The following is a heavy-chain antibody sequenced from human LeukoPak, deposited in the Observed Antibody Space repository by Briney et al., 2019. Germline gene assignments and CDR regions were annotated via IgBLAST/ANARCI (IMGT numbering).Heavy chain of an antibody. CDR2: IIPIFGTA. CDR3: ARVSSGWGAPEYFQH. Sequence: SVKVSCKASGDTFSSYAIGWVRQAPGQGLEWMGGIIPIFGTANYAQKFQGRVTITADESTSTAYMELSSLRSEDTAVYYCARVSSGWGAPEYFQHWGQGTLVTVSS. D-gene: IGHD6-19*01. V-gene: IGHV1-69*01. J-gene: IGHJ1*01. CDR1: GDTFSSYA.